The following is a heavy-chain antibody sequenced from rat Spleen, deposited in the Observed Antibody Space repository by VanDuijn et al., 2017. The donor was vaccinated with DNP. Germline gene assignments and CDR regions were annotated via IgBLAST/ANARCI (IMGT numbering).Heavy chain of an antibody. CDR2: MSSGGST. D-gene: IGHD1-3*01. V-gene: IGHV2-6*01. CDR3: TRAPYGSWALDA. Sequence: QVQLKESGPGLVQPSQTLSLTCTVSGFSLTSYTVSWVRQPPGKGLEWIATMSSGGSTYYNSVLKSRLSISRDTSTSQVFLQMASLQTEETAIYFCTRAPYGSWALDAWGQGTSVTVSS. J-gene: IGHJ4*01. CDR1: GFSLTSYT.